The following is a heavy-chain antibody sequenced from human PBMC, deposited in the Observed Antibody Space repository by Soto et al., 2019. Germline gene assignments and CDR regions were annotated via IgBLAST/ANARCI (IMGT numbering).Heavy chain of an antibody. J-gene: IGHJ6*02. Sequence: QVQLVESGGGVVQPGRSLRLSCAASGFTFSSYGMHWVRQAPGKGLEWVAVISYDGSKEFYADSVKGRFTISRDNSKNTLYLLMNSLRAEDTAVYYCAKDLRLWSKDYYYYGMDVWGQGTTVTVSS. D-gene: IGHD5-18*01. V-gene: IGHV3-30*18. CDR3: AKDLRLWSKDYYYYGMDV. CDR1: GFTFSSYG. CDR2: ISYDGSKE.